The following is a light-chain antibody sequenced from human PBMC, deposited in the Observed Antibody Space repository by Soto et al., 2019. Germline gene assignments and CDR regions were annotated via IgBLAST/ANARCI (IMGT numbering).Light chain of an antibody. Sequence: EIVMTQSPLSLPVTPGEPASISCRSSQSLLHSNGYNYLDWYLQKPGQSPQLLIYLGSNRASGVPDRVSGSGSGTDFTLRISRVEAEDVGVYYCMQALQTPYTFGQGTKLEIK. CDR2: LGS. J-gene: IGKJ2*01. V-gene: IGKV2-28*01. CDR1: QSLLHSNGYNY. CDR3: MQALQTPYT.